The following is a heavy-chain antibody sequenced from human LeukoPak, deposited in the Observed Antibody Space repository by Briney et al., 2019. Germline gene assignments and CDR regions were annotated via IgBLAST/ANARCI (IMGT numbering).Heavy chain of an antibody. Sequence: ASVKVSCKASGYTFTSYYMHWVRQAPGQGLEWMGIINPSGGSTSYAQKLQGRVTMTTDTSTSTAYMELRSLRSDDTAVYYCARDPPSVAATRNFDYWGQGTLVTVSS. V-gene: IGHV1-46*01. CDR1: GYTFTSYY. J-gene: IGHJ4*02. D-gene: IGHD2-15*01. CDR2: INPSGGST. CDR3: ARDPPSVAATRNFDY.